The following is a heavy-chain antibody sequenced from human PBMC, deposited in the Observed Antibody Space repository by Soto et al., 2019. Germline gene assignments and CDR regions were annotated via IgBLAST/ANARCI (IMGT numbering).Heavy chain of an antibody. CDR2: NNPNSGGT. CDR1: GYTFTGYY. Sequence: GASVKVCCKASGYTFTGYYRQWVRQAPGQGFEWMGWNNPNSGGTNYAQKFQGWVTMTRDTSISTAYMELSRLRSDDTAVYYCARSNSSGWYPSAYYFDYWGQGTLVTVSS. V-gene: IGHV1-2*04. D-gene: IGHD6-19*01. J-gene: IGHJ4*02. CDR3: ARSNSSGWYPSAYYFDY.